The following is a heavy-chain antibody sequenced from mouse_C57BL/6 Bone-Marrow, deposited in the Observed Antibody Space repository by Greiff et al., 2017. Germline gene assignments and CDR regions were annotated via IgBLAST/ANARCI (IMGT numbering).Heavy chain of an antibody. CDR1: GFTFSSYT. J-gene: IGHJ4*01. Sequence: DVKLVESGGGLVKPGGSLKLSCAASGFTFSSYTMSWVRQTPEKRLEWVATISGGGGNTYYPVSVKGRFTISRDNAKNTLYLQMSSLRSEDTALYYCARHNYYGSSGYYYAMDYWGQGTSVTVSS. D-gene: IGHD1-1*01. V-gene: IGHV5-9*01. CDR3: ARHNYYGSSGYYYAMDY. CDR2: ISGGGGNT.